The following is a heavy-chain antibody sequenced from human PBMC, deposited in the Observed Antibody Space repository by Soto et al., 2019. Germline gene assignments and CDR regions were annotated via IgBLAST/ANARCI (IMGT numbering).Heavy chain of an antibody. CDR1: GFTFSSYA. CDR3: AKNVWGITIFGGMDV. Sequence: EVQLLESGGGLVQPGGSLRLSCAASGFTFSSYAMSLFRQAPGKGLEWVSAISGSGGSTYYADSVKGRFTISRDNSKNTLYLQMNSLRAEDTAVYYCAKNVWGITIFGGMDVWGQGTTVTVSS. CDR2: ISGSGGST. D-gene: IGHD3-9*01. V-gene: IGHV3-23*01. J-gene: IGHJ6*02.